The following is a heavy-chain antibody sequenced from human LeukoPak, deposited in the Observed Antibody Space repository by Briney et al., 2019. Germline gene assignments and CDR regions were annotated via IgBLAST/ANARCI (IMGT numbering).Heavy chain of an antibody. V-gene: IGHV4-59*12. CDR2: IHHSGST. D-gene: IGHD3-10*01. J-gene: IGHJ4*02. CDR3: AKERHGSGSYYIDY. Sequence: SETLSLTCTVSGGSISNSYWSWIRQPPGKGLEWIGSIHHSGSTYYKSSLKSRVTISVDTSKNQFSLKLSSVTAADTAVYYCAKERHGSGSYYIDYWGQGTLSPSPQ. CDR1: GGSISNSY.